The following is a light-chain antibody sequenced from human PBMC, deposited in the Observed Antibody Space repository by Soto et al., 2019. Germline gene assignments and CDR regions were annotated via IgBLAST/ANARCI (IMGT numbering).Light chain of an antibody. V-gene: IGKV3-15*01. J-gene: IGKJ2*01. CDR3: EQYNSWPPLYT. Sequence: IVMTQSPATLSVSPGEGATLSCRSSQSVSHNLAWYHQKPGQAPRLLIYGASTRATGIPTRFSGSGSGTEFTLTISSLQSEDFAVYYCEQYNSWPPLYTFGQGTKLEIK. CDR1: QSVSHN. CDR2: GAS.